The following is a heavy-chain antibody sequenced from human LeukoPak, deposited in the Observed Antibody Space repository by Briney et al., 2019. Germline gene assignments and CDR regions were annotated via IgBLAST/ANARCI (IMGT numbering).Heavy chain of an antibody. V-gene: IGHV4-34*01. CDR1: GGSFSGYY. Sequence: PSETLSLTCAVYGGSFSGYYWSWIRQPPGKGLEWIGEINHSGSTNYNPSLKSRVTISVDTSKNQFSPKLSSVTAADTAVYYCARAGIVGANPFDYWGQGTLVTVSS. J-gene: IGHJ4*02. D-gene: IGHD1-26*01. CDR2: INHSGST. CDR3: ARAGIVGANPFDY.